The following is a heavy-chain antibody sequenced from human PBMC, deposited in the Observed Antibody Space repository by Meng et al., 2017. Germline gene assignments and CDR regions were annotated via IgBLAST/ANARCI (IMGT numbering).Heavy chain of an antibody. J-gene: IGHJ6*02. D-gene: IGHD3-22*01. Sequence: GESLKISCAASGFTFSSYEMNWVRQAPGKGLEWVSYISSSGSAIYYADSVKGRFTISRDNAKNSLYLQMNSLRAEDTAVYYCARKYYYDSSGYYYYYYGMDVWGQGTTVT. CDR2: ISSSGSAI. V-gene: IGHV3-48*03. CDR1: GFTFSSYE. CDR3: ARKYYYDSSGYYYYYYGMDV.